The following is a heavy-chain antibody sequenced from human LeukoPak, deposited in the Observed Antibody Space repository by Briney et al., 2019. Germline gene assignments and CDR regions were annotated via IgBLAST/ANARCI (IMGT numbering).Heavy chain of an antibody. CDR3: ASAWLGTGMGELSSLDY. J-gene: IGHJ4*02. Sequence: ASVKVSCKASGYTFTSYYMHWVRQAPGQGLEWMGIINPSGGSTSYAQKFQGRVTMTRDTSTSTAYMELSSLRSEDTAVYYCASAWLGTGMGELSSLDYWGQGTLVTVSS. CDR1: GYTFTSYY. D-gene: IGHD3-16*02. V-gene: IGHV1-46*01. CDR2: INPSGGST.